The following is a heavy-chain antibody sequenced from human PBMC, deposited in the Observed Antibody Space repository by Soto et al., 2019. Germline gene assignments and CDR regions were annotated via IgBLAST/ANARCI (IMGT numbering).Heavy chain of an antibody. D-gene: IGHD4-4*01. CDR2: IWYDGSNK. CDR1: GFTFSSYG. Sequence: PGGSLRLSCAASGFTFSSYGMHWIRQAPGKGLEWVAVIWYDGSNKYYADSVKGRFTISRDNSKNTLYLQMNSLRAEDTAVYYCARQGSNDVWFDPWGQGXLVTVYS. J-gene: IGHJ5*02. V-gene: IGHV3-33*01. CDR3: ARQGSNDVWFDP.